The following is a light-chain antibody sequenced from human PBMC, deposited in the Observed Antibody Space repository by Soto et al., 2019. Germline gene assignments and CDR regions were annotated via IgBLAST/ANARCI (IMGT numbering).Light chain of an antibody. CDR3: QQYGTSPT. J-gene: IGKJ5*01. CDR2: GAS. Sequence: EIVLTQSPGTLSLFPGERATLSCRASQSLITRYLAWYQQKPGQAPRLLIYGASSRATGIPDRFSGSGCGTYFTITISRLEPEDFSVYSCQQYGTSPTFGQGTRLEIK. V-gene: IGKV3-20*01. CDR1: QSLITRY.